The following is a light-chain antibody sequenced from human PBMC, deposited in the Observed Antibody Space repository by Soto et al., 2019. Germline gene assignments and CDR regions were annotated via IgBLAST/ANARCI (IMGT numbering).Light chain of an antibody. CDR2: DVS. Sequence: EIVLTQSPVTLSLSPGERATLSCRASQSVTTFLAWYRQKPGQAPRLLIYDVSNRATGIPARFSGSGSGTDFTLTISSLEPEDFAVYYCQQRINWPLTFGGGTKVEIK. V-gene: IGKV3-11*01. CDR3: QQRINWPLT. CDR1: QSVTTF. J-gene: IGKJ4*01.